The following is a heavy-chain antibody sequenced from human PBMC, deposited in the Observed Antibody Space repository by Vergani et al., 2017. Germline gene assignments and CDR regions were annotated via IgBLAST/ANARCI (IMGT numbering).Heavy chain of an antibody. CDR1: GGSFSGYY. D-gene: IGHD3-10*01. J-gene: IGHJ4*02. CDR2: INHSGST. V-gene: IGHV4-34*01. CDR3: AREVDSGSYYTHFDY. Sequence: QVQLQQWGAGLLKPSETLSLTCAVYGGSFSGYYWSWIRQPPGKGLEWIGEINHSGSTNYNPSLKSRVTISVDTSKNQFSLKLSSVTAADTAVYYCAREVDSGSYYTHFDYWGQGTLVTVSS.